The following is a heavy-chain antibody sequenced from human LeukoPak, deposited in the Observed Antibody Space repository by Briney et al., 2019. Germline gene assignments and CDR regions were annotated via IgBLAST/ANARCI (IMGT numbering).Heavy chain of an antibody. CDR1: EFTFSSYG. D-gene: IGHD3-22*01. V-gene: IGHV3-33*01. CDR3: ARDYYDSSGYYFGAFDI. CDR2: IWYDGSKE. J-gene: IGHJ3*02. Sequence: GGSLRLSCAASEFTFSSYGMHWVRQAPGKGLERVAVIWYDGSKEYYADSVKGRFTISRDNSKNTLYLQMNSLRAEDTAVYYCARDYYDSSGYYFGAFDIWGQGTMVTVSS.